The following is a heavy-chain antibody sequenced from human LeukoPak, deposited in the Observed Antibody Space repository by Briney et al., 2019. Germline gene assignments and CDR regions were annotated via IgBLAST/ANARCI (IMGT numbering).Heavy chain of an antibody. CDR1: GGSISSSSYY. CDR2: IYYSGST. Sequence: SETLSLTCTVSGGSISSSSYYWGWIRQPPGKGLEWIGYIYYSGSTNYSPSLKSRVTISVDTSKNQFSLKLSSVTAADTAVYYCARIRYDSSGYQLYYFDYWGQGTLVTVSS. CDR3: ARIRYDSSGYQLYYFDY. V-gene: IGHV4-61*05. D-gene: IGHD3-22*01. J-gene: IGHJ4*02.